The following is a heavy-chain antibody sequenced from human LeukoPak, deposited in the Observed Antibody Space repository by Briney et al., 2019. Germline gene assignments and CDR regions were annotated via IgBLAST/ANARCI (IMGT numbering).Heavy chain of an antibody. J-gene: IGHJ3*02. CDR2: IYYSGST. CDR3: AREGSDAFDI. V-gene: IGHV4-39*07. CDR1: GGSISSSSYY. Sequence: SPSETLSLTCTVSGGSISSSSYYWGWIRQPPGKGLEWIGSIYYSGSTYYNPSLKSRVTISVDTSKNQFSLKLSSVTAADTAVYYCAREGSDAFDIWGQGTMVTVSS.